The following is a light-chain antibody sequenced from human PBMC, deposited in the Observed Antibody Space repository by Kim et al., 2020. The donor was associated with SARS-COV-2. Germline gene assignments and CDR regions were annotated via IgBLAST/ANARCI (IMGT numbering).Light chain of an antibody. V-gene: IGKV3-20*01. CDR1: QSVSNNY. Sequence: WSPGERVTLSCRASQSVSNNYVAWYQQRPGQAPRLLMYDASSRATGIPDRFSGSGSGTDFTLTISRLEPEDFAVYYCQQYGTPSYTFGQGTKLEI. CDR2: DAS. CDR3: QQYGTPSYT. J-gene: IGKJ2*01.